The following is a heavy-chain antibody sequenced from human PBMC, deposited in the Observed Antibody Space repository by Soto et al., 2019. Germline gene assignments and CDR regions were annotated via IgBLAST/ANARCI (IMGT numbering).Heavy chain of an antibody. CDR3: TRDGDGRMTTNPNNYYGMDV. D-gene: IGHD2-21*02. J-gene: IGHJ6*02. CDR1: GGSISAAGDS. CDR2: IYHSGTF. V-gene: IGHV4-30-2*01. Sequence: SETRSLTCAVSGGSISAAGDSWSWIRQPPGGGLEWIGYIYHSGTFLDNPSLKTRLTMSLDRSNNQCSLNLSSGTAAYTAVYYCTRDGDGRMTTNPNNYYGMDVWGPGSTVTVSS.